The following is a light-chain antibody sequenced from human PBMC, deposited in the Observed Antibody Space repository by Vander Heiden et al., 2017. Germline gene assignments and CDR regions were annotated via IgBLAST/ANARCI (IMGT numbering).Light chain of an antibody. V-gene: IGKV2-28*01. CDR2: LGS. CDR3: MQALQTRS. CDR1: QSLLHSNGYNY. Sequence: DIVITQSPLSLPVPPGEPASISCRSSQSLLHSNGYNYLDWYLQKPGQSPQLLIYLGSNRASGVPDRFSGSGSGTDFTLKISRVEAEDVGVYYCMQALQTRSFGQGTKVEIK. J-gene: IGKJ1*01.